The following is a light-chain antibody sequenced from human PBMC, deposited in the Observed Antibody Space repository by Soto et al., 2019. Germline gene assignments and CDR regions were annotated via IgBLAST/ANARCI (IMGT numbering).Light chain of an antibody. CDR2: GAS. V-gene: IGKV3-20*01. CDR3: QQYGTSPRT. CDR1: QSISNNY. Sequence: EIVLTQSPGTLSLSPGEGATLSCRASQSISNNYLAWYQQKPGQAPRLLIYGASSRATGIPDRFSGSGSGTDFTLTISRLEPEDFAVYYCQQYGTSPRTFGQGTKVEIK. J-gene: IGKJ1*01.